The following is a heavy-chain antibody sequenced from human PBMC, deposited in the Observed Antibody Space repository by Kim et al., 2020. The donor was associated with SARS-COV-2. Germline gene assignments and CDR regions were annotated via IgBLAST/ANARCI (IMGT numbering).Heavy chain of an antibody. J-gene: IGHJ4*02. D-gene: IGHD3-22*01. CDR3: AKDLAKLDYYDSKGFDY. V-gene: IGHV3-33*06. Sequence: GGSLRLSCAASGFTFSSYGMHWVRQAPGKGLEWVAVIWYDGSNKYYADSVKGRFTISRDNSKNTLYLQMNSLRAEDTAVYYCAKDLAKLDYYDSKGFDYWGQGTLVTVSS. CDR2: IWYDGSNK. CDR1: GFTFSSYG.